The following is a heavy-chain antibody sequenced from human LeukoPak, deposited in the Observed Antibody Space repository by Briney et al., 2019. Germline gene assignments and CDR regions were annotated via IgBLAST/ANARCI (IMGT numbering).Heavy chain of an antibody. J-gene: IGHJ4*02. CDR3: TTDIGPYCGGDCDTES. D-gene: IGHD2-21*02. CDR2: IKSKTDGGTT. Sequence: GGSLRLSCAASGFTFSNAWMSWVRQAPGKGLEWVGRIKSKTDGGTTDYAAPVKGRFTISRDDSKNTLYLQMNSLKTEDTAVYYCTTDIGPYCGGDCDTESWGQGTLVTVSS. CDR1: GFTFSNAW. V-gene: IGHV3-15*01.